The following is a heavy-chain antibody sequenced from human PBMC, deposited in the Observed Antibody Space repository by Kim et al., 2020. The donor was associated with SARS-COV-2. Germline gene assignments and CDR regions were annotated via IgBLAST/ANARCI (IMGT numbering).Heavy chain of an antibody. CDR2: ISSSSSTI. D-gene: IGHD2-2*01. V-gene: IGHV3-48*02. CDR1: GFTFSSYS. CDR3: ARRGIVVVPAAPEGYYYYYGMDV. Sequence: GGSLRLSCAASGFTFSSYSMNWVRQAPGKGLEWVSYISSSSSTIYYADSVKGRFTISRDNAKNSLYLQMNSLRDEDTAVYYCARRGIVVVPAAPEGYYYYYGMDVWGQGTTVTVSS. J-gene: IGHJ6*02.